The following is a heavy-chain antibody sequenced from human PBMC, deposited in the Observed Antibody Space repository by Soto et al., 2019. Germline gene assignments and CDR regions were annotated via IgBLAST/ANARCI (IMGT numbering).Heavy chain of an antibody. CDR1: GFTFSSYA. J-gene: IGHJ3*02. CDR3: AKDQGEYDYIWGSYRPDDAFDI. D-gene: IGHD3-16*02. V-gene: IGHV3-23*01. CDR2: ISGSGGST. Sequence: PGGSLRLSCAASGFTFSSYAMSWVRQAPGKGLEWISAISGSGGSTYYADSVKGRFTISRDNSKNTLYLQMNSLRAEDTAVYYCAKDQGEYDYIWGSYRPDDAFDIWGQGTMVTVSS.